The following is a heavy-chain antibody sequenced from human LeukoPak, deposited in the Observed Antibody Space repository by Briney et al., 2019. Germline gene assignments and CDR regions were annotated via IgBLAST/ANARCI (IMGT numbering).Heavy chain of an antibody. CDR2: ISYDGSNK. D-gene: IGHD3-22*01. CDR3: AKDGGNYYYDSSGYYDFDY. Sequence: GRSLRLSCAASGFTFSSYAMHWVRQAPGKGLEWVAVISYDGSNKYYADSVKGRFTISRDNSKNTLYLQMNSLRAEDTAVYYCAKDGGNYYYDSSGYYDFDYWGQGTLVTVSS. CDR1: GFTFSSYA. J-gene: IGHJ4*02. V-gene: IGHV3-30*04.